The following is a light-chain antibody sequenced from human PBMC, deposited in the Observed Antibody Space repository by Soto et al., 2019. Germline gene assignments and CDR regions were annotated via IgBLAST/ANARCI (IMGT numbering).Light chain of an antibody. CDR1: SSDVGGYNF. Sequence: QSALTQPPSASGSPGQSVTISCTGTSSDVGGYNFVSWYQHNPGKAPKLMIFDVSARPSGVPDRFSGSKSANTASLTISGLQTEDEADYYWCSYAGTYIPLFGGGTKLTVL. CDR3: CSYAGTYIPL. V-gene: IGLV2-11*01. CDR2: DVS. J-gene: IGLJ2*01.